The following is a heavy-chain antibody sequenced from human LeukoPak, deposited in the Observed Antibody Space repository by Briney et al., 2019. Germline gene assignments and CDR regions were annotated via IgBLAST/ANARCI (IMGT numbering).Heavy chain of an antibody. D-gene: IGHD2-8*01. CDR3: ARFSVSQAWFDP. CDR2: IYYSGST. V-gene: IGHV4-39*07. J-gene: IGHJ5*02. Sequence: PSETLSLTCTVSGGSISSSSYYWGWIRQPPGKGLEWIGSIYYSGSTYYNPSLKSRVTISVDTSKNQFSVRLTSVTATDTAVYYCARFSVSQAWFDPWGQGTLVTVSS. CDR1: GGSISSSSYY.